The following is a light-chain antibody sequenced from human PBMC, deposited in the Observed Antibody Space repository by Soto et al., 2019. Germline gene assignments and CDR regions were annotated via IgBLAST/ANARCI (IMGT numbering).Light chain of an antibody. Sequence: IVLAQSPGTLSFSPGGVATVSCRVSQSVSSNLAWYQQKPVQAPRLLVYGASTRATGIPARFSGSGAGTDFTLTITSLQSEDFGVYFCQQYKDWPTTFGQGTKVDIK. J-gene: IGKJ1*01. CDR1: QSVSSN. CDR3: QQYKDWPTT. V-gene: IGKV3-15*01. CDR2: GAS.